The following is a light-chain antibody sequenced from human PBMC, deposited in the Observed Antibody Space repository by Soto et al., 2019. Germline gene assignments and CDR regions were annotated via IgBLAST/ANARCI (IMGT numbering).Light chain of an antibody. CDR2: GST. V-gene: IGLV1-40*01. Sequence: QTVVTQPPSVSGAPGQGVTISCTGSSSSVGTAYDVNWYQHLPGTAPKLLIYGSTHRPSGVPDRFSGSKSGTSASLAITGLQAEDAADYYCQSYDSSLSGSVVFGGGTKLTVL. J-gene: IGLJ2*01. CDR1: SSSVGTAYD. CDR3: QSYDSSLSGSVV.